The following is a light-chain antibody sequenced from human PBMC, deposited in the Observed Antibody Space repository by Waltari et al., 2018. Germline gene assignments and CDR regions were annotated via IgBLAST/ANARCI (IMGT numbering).Light chain of an antibody. J-gene: IGLJ3*02. CDR1: SGHSNYA. CDR2: VNSDGSH. Sequence: QLVVTQSPSASASLGASVKLTCTLSSGHSNYAVAWHQQQPEKGPRYLMIVNSDGSHTKGAGIPDHCSGSSSGAERYLTISSLQSEDEADYYCQTWGTGIRVFGGGTKLTVL. CDR3: QTWGTGIRV. V-gene: IGLV4-69*01.